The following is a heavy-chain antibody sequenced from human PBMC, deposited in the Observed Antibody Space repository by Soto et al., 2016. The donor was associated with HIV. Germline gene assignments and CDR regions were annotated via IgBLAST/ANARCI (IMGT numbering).Heavy chain of an antibody. V-gene: IGHV1-2*02. CDR1: GYTFTGYY. Sequence: QVQLVQSGAEVKKPGASVKVSCKASGYTFTGYYMHWVRQAPGQGLEWMGWINPNSGGTNYAQKFQGRVTMTRDTSISTAYMELSRLRSDDTAVYYCARPDYDILTGYAPYYYYGMDVWGQGTTVTVSS. CDR3: ARPDYDILTGYAPYYYYGMDV. CDR2: INPNSGGT. J-gene: IGHJ6*02. D-gene: IGHD3-9*01.